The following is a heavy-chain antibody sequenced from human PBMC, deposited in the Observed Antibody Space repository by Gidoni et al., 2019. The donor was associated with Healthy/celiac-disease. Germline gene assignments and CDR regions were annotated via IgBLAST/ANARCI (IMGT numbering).Heavy chain of an antibody. J-gene: IGHJ4*02. D-gene: IGHD3-22*01. CDR3: AKDRNYYDSSGPTWGFDY. CDR2: ISNDGSNK. CDR1: GFTFARCG. Sequence: QVQLVESGEGVVQPGRSLRLSYAASGFTFARCGRNWVRPAPGKGLEWVAVISNDGSNKYYADSVKGRFTISRDNSKNTLYLQMNSLRAEDTAVYYCAKDRNYYDSSGPTWGFDYWGQGTLVTVSS. V-gene: IGHV3-30*18.